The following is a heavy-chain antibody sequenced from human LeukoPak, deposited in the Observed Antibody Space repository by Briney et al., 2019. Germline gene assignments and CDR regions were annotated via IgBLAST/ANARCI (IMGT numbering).Heavy chain of an antibody. V-gene: IGHV3-21*01. CDR1: GFTFSSYG. CDR2: ISSGSTYI. Sequence: GGSLRLSCVASGFTFSSYGMSWVRQAPGKGLEWVSSISSGSTYIYYGDSLKGRFTISRDNAKNSLYLQMNSLRAEDTAVYYCARRVASANDAFDIWGQGTMVTVSS. D-gene: IGHD6-13*01. CDR3: ARRVASANDAFDI. J-gene: IGHJ3*02.